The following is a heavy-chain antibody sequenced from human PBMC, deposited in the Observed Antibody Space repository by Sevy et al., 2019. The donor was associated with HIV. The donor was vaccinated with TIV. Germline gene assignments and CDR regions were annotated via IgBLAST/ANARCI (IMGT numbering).Heavy chain of an antibody. CDR3: ATNSPGYSSGWYLSREV. J-gene: IGHJ4*02. V-gene: IGHV1-24*01. D-gene: IGHD6-19*01. CDR1: GYTLTELS. Sequence: ASVKVSCKVSGYTLTELSMHWVRQAPGKGLEWMGGFDPEDGETIYAQTFQGRVTMTEDTSTDTAYMELSSLRSEDTAVYYCATNSPGYSSGWYLSREVWGQGTLVTVSS. CDR2: FDPEDGET.